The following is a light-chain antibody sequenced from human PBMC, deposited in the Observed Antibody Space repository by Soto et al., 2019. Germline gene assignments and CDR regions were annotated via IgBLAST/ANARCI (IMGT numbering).Light chain of an antibody. CDR1: QSVSDN. CDR3: QQYNNWPPWT. V-gene: IGKV3-15*01. J-gene: IGKJ1*01. Sequence: ETVMTQTPATLSLSPGERATLSCRASQSVSDNLAWYQQKPGQAPRLIIYTASIRATGIPARSSGSGSGTEFTLTISSLQSEDFAIYYCQQYNNWPPWTFGQGTKVDIK. CDR2: TAS.